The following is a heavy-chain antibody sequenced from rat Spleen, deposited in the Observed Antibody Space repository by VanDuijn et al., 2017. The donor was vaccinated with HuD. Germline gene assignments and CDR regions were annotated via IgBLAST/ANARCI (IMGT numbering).Heavy chain of an antibody. CDR3: ARLYYYSSFDY. V-gene: IGHV5-31*01. Sequence: EVQLVESGGGRVQPGRSLRLSCVASGITFNNYWMTWIRQAPGMGLEWVASISYEGSSTYYRDSVKGRFTISRDNAKSSLYLQMDSLRSEDTATYYCARLYYYSSFDYWGQGVMVTVSS. CDR2: ISYEGSST. CDR1: GITFNNYW. J-gene: IGHJ2*01. D-gene: IGHD1-2*01.